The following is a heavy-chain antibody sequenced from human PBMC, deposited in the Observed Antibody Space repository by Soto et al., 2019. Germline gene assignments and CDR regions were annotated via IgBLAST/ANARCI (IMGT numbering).Heavy chain of an antibody. CDR1: GGSCSGYY. CDR2: INHSGST. V-gene: IGHV4-34*01. J-gene: IGHJ6*03. CDR3: ARVVVAATLYYYYYMDV. Sequence: SETLSLTCAVYGGSCSGYYWSWIRQPPGKGLEWIGEINHSGSTNYNPSLKSRVTISVDTSKNQFSLKLSSVTAADTAVYYCARVVVAATLYYYYYMDVWGKGTTVTVSS. D-gene: IGHD2-15*01.